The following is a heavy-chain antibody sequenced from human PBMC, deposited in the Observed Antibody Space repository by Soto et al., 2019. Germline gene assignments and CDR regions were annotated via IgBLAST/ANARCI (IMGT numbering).Heavy chain of an antibody. J-gene: IGHJ4*02. Sequence: PVGSLRLSCAASGFTFSNFAMTWVRQAPGKGLEWVSALSPTTPRTFYADSVKGRFTISRDNSKNTLLLQMNSLRAEDTAIYYCGKGPDTGATQPLHSWGQGTLVTVSS. CDR1: GFTFSNFA. V-gene: IGHV3-23*01. CDR2: LSPTTPRT. CDR3: GKGPDTGATQPLHS. D-gene: IGHD1-1*01.